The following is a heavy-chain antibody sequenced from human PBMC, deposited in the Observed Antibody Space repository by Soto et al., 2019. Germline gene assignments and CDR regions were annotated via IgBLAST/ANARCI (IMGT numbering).Heavy chain of an antibody. CDR1: GFTFSIYS. CDR2: VMPGSSHI. Sequence: GGSLRLSCAASGFTFSIYSMNWVRQAPGKGLELVSYVMPGSSHIYYADSVKGRFTISRDNAKNSLYLQMNCLRAEDTAVYYCARDAYYDMGVWGQGTMVTVYS. CDR3: ARDAYYDMGV. J-gene: IGHJ6*02. V-gene: IGHV3-48*01.